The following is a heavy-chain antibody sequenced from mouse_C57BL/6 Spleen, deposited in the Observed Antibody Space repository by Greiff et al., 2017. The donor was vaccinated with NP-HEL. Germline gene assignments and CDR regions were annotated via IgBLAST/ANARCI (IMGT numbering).Heavy chain of an antibody. CDR1: GYTFTSYW. V-gene: IGHV1-50*01. J-gene: IGHJ4*01. CDR3: ARDPHGAYAMDY. CDR2: IDPSDSYT. Sequence: QVQLQQPGAELVKPGASVKLSCKASGYTFTSYWMQWVKQRPGQGLEWIGEIDPSDSYTNYNQKFKGKATLTVDTSSSTAQMQLRRLTSEEFAVYYCARDPHGAYAMDYWGQGTSVTVSS.